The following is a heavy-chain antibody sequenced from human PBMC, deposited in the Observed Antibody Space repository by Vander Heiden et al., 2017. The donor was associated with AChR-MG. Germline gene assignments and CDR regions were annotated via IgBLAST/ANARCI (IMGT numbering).Heavy chain of an antibody. J-gene: IGHJ4*02. V-gene: IGHV3-23*01. CDR3: AKDSITSRKQRDFDY. D-gene: IGHD6-25*01. CDR1: GFSFSSYA. Sequence: EVQLLESGGGLVQPGGSLRLSCAASGFSFSSYAMSWVRQAPGKGLEWVSAIIGSGASTYYADSVKGRFTISRDNSKNTLYLQMNSLKAEDTALYYCAKDSITSRKQRDFDYWGQGTLVTVSS. CDR2: IIGSGAST.